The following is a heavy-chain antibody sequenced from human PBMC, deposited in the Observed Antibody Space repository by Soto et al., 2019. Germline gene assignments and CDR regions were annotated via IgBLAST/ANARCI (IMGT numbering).Heavy chain of an antibody. CDR3: VKDSNYYGMDA. CDR2: ISWDSGAA. Sequence: EVQLVESGGALVQPGGFLGLSCATSGFKFENYAIHWVRQRPGKGLEWVAGISWDSGAAVSADSVKGRFAISRDNAKKSVFLEMNGLRSDDTALYYCVKDSNYYGMDAWGQGTTVIVSS. V-gene: IGHV3-9*01. J-gene: IGHJ6*02. D-gene: IGHD4-4*01. CDR1: GFKFENYA.